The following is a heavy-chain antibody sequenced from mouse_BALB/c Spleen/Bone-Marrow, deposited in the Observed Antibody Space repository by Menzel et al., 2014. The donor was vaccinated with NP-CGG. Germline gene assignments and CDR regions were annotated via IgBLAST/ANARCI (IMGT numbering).Heavy chain of an antibody. V-gene: IGHV7-1*02. J-gene: IGHJ3*01. CDR1: GFTFSDFY. Sequence: EVKLMESGGGLVQPGDSLRLSCATSGFTFSDFYMEWVRQPPGKRLAWIAASRNKAKYYTTEYSASVKGRFIVSRDTSQSVLYLQMNALRAEDTAIYYCARDVGYGNYFVYWGQGTLVTVSA. CDR3: ARDVGYGNYFVY. CDR2: SRNKAKYYTT. D-gene: IGHD2-10*02.